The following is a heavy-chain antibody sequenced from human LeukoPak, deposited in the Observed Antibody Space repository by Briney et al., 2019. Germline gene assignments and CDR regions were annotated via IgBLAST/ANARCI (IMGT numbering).Heavy chain of an antibody. V-gene: IGHV4-59*08. CDR3: ARRHCSGGSCYSSFDY. CDR1: GGSISGYF. Sequence: SETVSLTCTVSGGSISGYFWSWIRQPPGQGLEWIGYIYSTGSTNYSPSLKSRVTISVDSSKNQFSLQLTSVTAADTAVYYCARRHCSGGSCYSSFDYWGQGTLVTV. CDR2: IYSTGST. D-gene: IGHD2-15*01. J-gene: IGHJ4*02.